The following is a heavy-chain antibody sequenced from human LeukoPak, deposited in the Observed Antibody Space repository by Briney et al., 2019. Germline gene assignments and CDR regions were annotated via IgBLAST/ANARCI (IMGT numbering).Heavy chain of an antibody. CDR2: IYYSGST. Sequence: SETLSLTCTVSGGSISSYYWSWIRQPPGKGLEWIGYIYYSGSTNYNPSLKSRVTMSVDTSKNQFSLKLSSVTAADTAVYYCAREVPDLGYCSGGSCYSYWFDPWGQGTLVTVSS. D-gene: IGHD2-15*01. J-gene: IGHJ5*02. CDR3: AREVPDLGYCSGGSCYSYWFDP. CDR1: GGSISSYY. V-gene: IGHV4-59*12.